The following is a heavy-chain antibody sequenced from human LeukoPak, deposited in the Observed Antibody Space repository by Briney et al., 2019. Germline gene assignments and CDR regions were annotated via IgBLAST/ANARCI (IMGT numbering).Heavy chain of an antibody. CDR3: TRSTKVVSRTFDY. CDR2: IIPIFGTA. Sequence: GASVKVSCKASGGTFSRYAISWVRQAPGPGLEWMGGIIPIFGTANYAQKFQGRVTITADESTSTAYMDLSSLRSEDTAVYYCTRSTKVVSRTFDYWGQGTLVTVSS. J-gene: IGHJ4*02. CDR1: GGTFSRYA. V-gene: IGHV1-69*13. D-gene: IGHD4-23*01.